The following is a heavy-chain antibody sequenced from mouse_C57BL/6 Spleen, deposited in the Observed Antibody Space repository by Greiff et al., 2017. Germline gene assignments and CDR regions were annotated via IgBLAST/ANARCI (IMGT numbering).Heavy chain of an antibody. CDR1: GFSLTSYG. Sequence: QVQLKESGPGLVQPSQSLSITCTVSGFSLTSYGVHWVRQSPGKGLEWLGVIWSGGSTDYNAAFISRLSISKENSKSQVFFKMNSLQADDTAIYYCARNRDYGSSYGFDYWGQGTTLTVSS. D-gene: IGHD1-1*01. V-gene: IGHV2-2*01. CDR2: IWSGGST. J-gene: IGHJ2*01. CDR3: ARNRDYGSSYGFDY.